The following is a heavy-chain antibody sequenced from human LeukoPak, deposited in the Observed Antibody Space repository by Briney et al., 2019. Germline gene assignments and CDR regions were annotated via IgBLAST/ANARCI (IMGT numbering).Heavy chain of an antibody. V-gene: IGHV3-30*18. J-gene: IGHJ4*02. Sequence: PGRSLRLSCAASGFTFTTYGMHWVRQAPGKGLEWVAIISYDGTYKYYVDSVKGRFTISRDNSKNTLYLQMNSLRAEDTAVYYCAKDRAIVGAQLCDYWGQGTLVTVSS. CDR2: ISYDGTYK. CDR3: AKDRAIVGAQLCDY. CDR1: GFTFTTYG. D-gene: IGHD1-26*01.